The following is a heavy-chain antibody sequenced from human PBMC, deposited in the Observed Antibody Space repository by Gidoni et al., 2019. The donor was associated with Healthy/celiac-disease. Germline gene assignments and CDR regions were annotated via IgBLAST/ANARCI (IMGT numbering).Heavy chain of an antibody. CDR3: ARGVPEMVRGVISTYNWFDP. CDR2: INHSGST. V-gene: IGHV4-34*01. Sequence: QVQLQQWGAGLLQPSETLSLTCAVYGGSFSGYYWRWIRQPPGKGLEWIVEINHSGSTNYNPSLKSRVTISVDTSKNQFSLKLSSVTAADTAVYYCARGVPEMVRGVISTYNWFDPWGQGTLVTVSS. CDR1: GGSFSGYY. J-gene: IGHJ5*02. D-gene: IGHD3-10*01.